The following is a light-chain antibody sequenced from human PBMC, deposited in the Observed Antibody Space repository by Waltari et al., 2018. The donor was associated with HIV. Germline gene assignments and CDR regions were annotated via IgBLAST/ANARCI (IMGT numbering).Light chain of an antibody. CDR2: DAS. J-gene: IGKJ2*01. Sequence: EIVLTQSPATLSLSPGERATLSCGASQAVSNNYLAWYQQKPGLAPRLLIYDASRRATGIPDRFSGSGSGTDFTLTISRLEPEDFVVYYCQQYGSSTSYTFGQGTKLE. CDR3: QQYGSSTSYT. V-gene: IGKV3D-20*01. CDR1: QAVSNNY.